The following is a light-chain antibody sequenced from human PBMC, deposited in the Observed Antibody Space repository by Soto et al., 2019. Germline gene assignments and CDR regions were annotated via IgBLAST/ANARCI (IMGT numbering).Light chain of an antibody. J-gene: IGLJ1*01. CDR1: SSDVGGYNY. V-gene: IGLV2-14*03. Sequence: QSALTQPASVSGSPGQSITISCTGTSSDVGGYNYVSWYQQHPGKAPKLMIYDVSNRPSGVSNRFSGSKSGNTASLTISGLQAEDEADYFCNSYTSSTSLYVFGTGTEVTVL. CDR2: DVS. CDR3: NSYTSSTSLYV.